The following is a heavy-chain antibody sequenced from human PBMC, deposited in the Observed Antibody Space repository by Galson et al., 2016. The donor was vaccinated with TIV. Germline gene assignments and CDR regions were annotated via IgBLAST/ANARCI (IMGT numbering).Heavy chain of an antibody. V-gene: IGHV1-8*01. D-gene: IGHD3-22*01. CDR1: GYTFTSFD. CDR3: ARGHYYDSSGYSFDF. CDR2: MSPSNGNT. J-gene: IGHJ4*02. Sequence: SVKVSCKASGYTFTSFDISWIRQAPGQGLEWMGWMSPSNGNTGYAQKFRGRITMTRHPSTTTVYMELSGLTSEDTAVYYCARGHYYDSSGYSFDFWGQGTLVTLSS.